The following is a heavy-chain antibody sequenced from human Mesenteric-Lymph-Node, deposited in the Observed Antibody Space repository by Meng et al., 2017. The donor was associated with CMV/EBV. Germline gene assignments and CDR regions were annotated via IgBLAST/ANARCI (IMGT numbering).Heavy chain of an antibody. Sequence: SETLSLTSTVSAGSISSTRYYRGWIRQPPGKGLVCIGTIYYSGITSYNPSLKSRVTISVDTSKNQFSMKLSAVTAADTAVYYCARQRGSGGRCYWFDPWGQGTLVTVSS. CDR3: ARQRGSGGRCYWFDP. D-gene: IGHD2-15*01. CDR2: IYYSGIT. V-gene: IGHV4-39*01. J-gene: IGHJ5*02. CDR1: AGSISSTRYY.